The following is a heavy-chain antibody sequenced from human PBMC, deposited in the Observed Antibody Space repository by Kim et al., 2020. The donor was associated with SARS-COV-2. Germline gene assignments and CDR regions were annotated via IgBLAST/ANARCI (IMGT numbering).Heavy chain of an antibody. CDR2: ISAYNGNT. D-gene: IGHD2-2*01. CDR3: ATAPPSQYCSSTSCYVGDY. V-gene: IGHV1-18*04. J-gene: IGHJ4*02. Sequence: ASVKVSCKASGYTFTSYGISWVRQAPGQGLEWMGWISAYNGNTNYAQKLQGRVTMTTDTSTSTAYMELRSLRSDDTAVYYCATAPPSQYCSSTSCYVGDYWGQGTLVTVSS. CDR1: GYTFTSYG.